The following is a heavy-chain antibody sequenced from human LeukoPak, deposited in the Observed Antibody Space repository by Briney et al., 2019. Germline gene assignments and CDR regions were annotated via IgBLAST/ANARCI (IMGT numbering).Heavy chain of an antibody. V-gene: IGHV5-51*01. CDR1: GYSFTSYW. CDR2: IYPGDSDT. Sequence: GESLKISCKGFGYSFTSYWIGWVRQMPGKGMEWMGTIYPGDSDTRYSPSFQGQVTISADKSINTAYLQWSSLKASDSAMYCCARRHDNSEWFESWGQGALVTVSS. J-gene: IGHJ5*01. CDR3: ARRHDNSEWFES. D-gene: IGHD1-1*01.